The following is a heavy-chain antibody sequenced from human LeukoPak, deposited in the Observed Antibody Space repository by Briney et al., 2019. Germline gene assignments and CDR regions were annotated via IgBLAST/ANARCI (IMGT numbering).Heavy chain of an antibody. CDR1: GFTFSSYA. CDR2: ISGSGGST. V-gene: IGHV3-23*01. CDR3: AKADYSSCYYNYFGY. D-gene: IGHD3-22*01. Sequence: GGSLRLSCAASGFTFSSYAMSWVRQAPGKGLEWVSDISGSGGSTYYADSVKGRFTISRDNAKNTLYLQMNSLRAEDTAFYYCAKADYSSCYYNYFGYWGQGTLV. J-gene: IGHJ4*02.